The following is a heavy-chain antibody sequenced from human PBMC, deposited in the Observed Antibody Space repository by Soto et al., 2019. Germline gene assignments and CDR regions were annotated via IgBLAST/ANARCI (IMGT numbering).Heavy chain of an antibody. D-gene: IGHD2-15*01. V-gene: IGHV1-69*13. J-gene: IGHJ6*02. CDR2: IIPIFGTA. Sequence: SVKVSCKASGGTFSSYAISWVRQAPGQGLEWMGGIIPIFGTANYAQKFQGRVTITADESTSTAYMELSSLRSEDTAVYYCARDDIVVVVAATWDYYGMDVWGQGTTVTVSS. CDR3: ARDDIVVVVAATWDYYGMDV. CDR1: GGTFSSYA.